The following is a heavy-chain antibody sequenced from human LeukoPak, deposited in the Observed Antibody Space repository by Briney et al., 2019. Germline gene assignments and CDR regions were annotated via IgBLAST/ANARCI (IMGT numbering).Heavy chain of an antibody. CDR1: GDSISSFY. CDR2: IHYSGNS. CDR3: VLAPNSNWFDF. Sequence: PSETLSLTCSVSGDSISSFYWNWIQQSPGKGLEWIGNIHYSGNSNYNPSLKSRVTMSIDTSRKQFFLKLTSVTAADTAVYYCVLAPNSNWFDFWGQGAQVTVSS. D-gene: IGHD2-8*01. V-gene: IGHV4-59*08. J-gene: IGHJ5*01.